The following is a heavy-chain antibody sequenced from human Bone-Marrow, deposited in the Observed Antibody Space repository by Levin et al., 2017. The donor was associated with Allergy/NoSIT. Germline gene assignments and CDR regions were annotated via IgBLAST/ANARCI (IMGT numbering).Heavy chain of an antibody. Sequence: PGGSLRLSCAGSGFTFSNYAVHWVRQAPGKGLEWVALSSSDGSNKYQADSVKGRFTISRDNSKNTLYLQMNSLRPEDTAVYYCAKAGRFGWESFDYWGQGTLVTVSS. V-gene: IGHV3-30-3*01. D-gene: IGHD3-10*01. CDR3: AKAGRFGWESFDY. CDR1: GFTFSNYA. CDR2: SSSDGSNK. J-gene: IGHJ4*02.